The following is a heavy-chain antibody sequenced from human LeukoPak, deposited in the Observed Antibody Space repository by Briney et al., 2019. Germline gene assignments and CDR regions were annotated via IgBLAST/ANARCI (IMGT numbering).Heavy chain of an antibody. CDR3: ARVPRVTTTCRPSNWFDP. CDR1: GYIFNDYY. V-gene: IGHV1-2*02. D-gene: IGHD3-22*01. CDR2: INPSSGGT. Sequence: ASVKVSCKASGYIFNDYYIHWVRQAPGQGLEWMGWINPSSGGTGCAQKFQGRVTMTRDTSISTAYMDLSRLTSDDTAVYYCARVPRVTTTCRPSNWFDPWGQGALVTVSS. J-gene: IGHJ5*02.